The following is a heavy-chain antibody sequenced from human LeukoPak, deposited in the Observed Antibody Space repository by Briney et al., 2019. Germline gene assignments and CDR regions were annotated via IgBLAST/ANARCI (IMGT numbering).Heavy chain of an antibody. D-gene: IGHD1-26*01. V-gene: IGHV4-34*01. J-gene: IGHJ4*02. CDR3: ASGSYYTY. Sequence: SDTMSLTCAVYGGSFSGYYWSWIRQPPGKGLEWIGEINHSGSTNYNPSLKSRVTISVDTSKNQFSLKLSSVTAADTAVYYCASGSYYTYWGQGTLVTVSS. CDR2: INHSGST. CDR1: GGSFSGYY.